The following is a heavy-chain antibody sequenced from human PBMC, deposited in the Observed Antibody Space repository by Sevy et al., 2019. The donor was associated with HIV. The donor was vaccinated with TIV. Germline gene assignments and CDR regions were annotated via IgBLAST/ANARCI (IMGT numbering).Heavy chain of an antibody. CDR3: ARDLGQYFDWLFQGSDAFDI. CDR1: GFTFSSYS. CDR2: ISSSSSTI. Sequence: GVSLRLSCAASGFTFSSYSMNWVRQAPGKGLEWVSYISSSSSTIYYADSVKGRFTISRDNAKNSLYLQMNSLRDEDTAVYYCARDLGQYFDWLFQGSDAFDIWGQGTMVTVSS. J-gene: IGHJ3*02. D-gene: IGHD3-9*01. V-gene: IGHV3-48*02.